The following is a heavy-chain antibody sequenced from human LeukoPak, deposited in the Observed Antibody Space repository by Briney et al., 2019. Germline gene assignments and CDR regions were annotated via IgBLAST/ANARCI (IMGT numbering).Heavy chain of an antibody. CDR3: VNQPFDC. J-gene: IGHJ4*02. D-gene: IGHD2-2*01. CDR2: IYPGDSHT. V-gene: IGHV5-51*01. CDR1: GYSFTSYW. Sequence: GESLKISCKGSGYSFTSYWIGWVRQMPGKGLEWMGIIYPGDSHTTYSPSFLGQVTFSVDKTINTAYLQWSSLKASDTAMYYCVNQPFDCWGQGALVTVSS.